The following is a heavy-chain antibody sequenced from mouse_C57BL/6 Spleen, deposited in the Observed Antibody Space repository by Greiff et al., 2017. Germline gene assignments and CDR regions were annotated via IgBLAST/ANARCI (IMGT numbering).Heavy chain of an antibody. CDR2: INPNNGGT. CDR3: ARDSNYGRFAY. V-gene: IGHV1-18*01. D-gene: IGHD2-5*01. J-gene: IGHJ3*01. CDR1: GYTFTDYN. Sequence: VQLKQSGPELVKPGASVKIPCKASGYTFTDYNMDWVKQSHGKSLEWIGDINPNNGGTIYNQKFKGKATLTVDKSSSTAYMELRSLTSEDTAVYYCARDSNYGRFAYWGQGTLVTVSA.